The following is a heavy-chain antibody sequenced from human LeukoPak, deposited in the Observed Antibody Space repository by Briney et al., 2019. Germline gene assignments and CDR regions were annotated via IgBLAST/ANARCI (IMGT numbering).Heavy chain of an antibody. J-gene: IGHJ3*01. D-gene: IGHD3-3*01. CDR2: IGGDGTFT. CDR1: GFKFDGYA. CDR3: VKHNFCAECAFDV. Sequence: GGTLRLSCVASGFKFDGYAMHWVRQAPGKGLEWVSLIGGDGTFTYYADSVKGRFTISRDNSKSSLYLQMNSLRTEDTALYYCVKHNFCAECAFDVWGPGTRVTASS. V-gene: IGHV3-43*02.